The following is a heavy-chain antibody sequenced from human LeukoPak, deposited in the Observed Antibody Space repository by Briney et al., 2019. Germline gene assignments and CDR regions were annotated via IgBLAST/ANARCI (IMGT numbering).Heavy chain of an antibody. CDR1: GFTFSSFP. CDR2: ITTNGRST. CDR3: AREPAGYVDY. D-gene: IGHD6-13*01. V-gene: IGHV3-23*01. Sequence: GGSLRLSCAASGFTFSSFPMIWARQAPGMGLEWVAVITTNGRSTSYADSVKGRFTISRDNSKNTLYLQMNNLRAEDTALYYCAREPAGYVDYWGQGILVTVSS. J-gene: IGHJ4*02.